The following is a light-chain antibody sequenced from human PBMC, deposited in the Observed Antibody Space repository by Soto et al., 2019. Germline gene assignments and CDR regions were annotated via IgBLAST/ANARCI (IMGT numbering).Light chain of an antibody. V-gene: IGKV3-11*01. CDR1: QSVSSY. Sequence: EIVLTQSPATLPLSPGERATLSCRASQSVSSYLAWYQQKPGQAPRLLIYDASNSATGIPARFSGSGSGTDFTLTISSLEPEDFAVYYCQQRSNWPPLTFGGGTKVEIK. CDR3: QQRSNWPPLT. CDR2: DAS. J-gene: IGKJ4*01.